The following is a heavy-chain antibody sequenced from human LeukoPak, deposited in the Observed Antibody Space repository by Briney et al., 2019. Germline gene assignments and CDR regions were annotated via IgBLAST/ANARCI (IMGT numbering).Heavy chain of an antibody. J-gene: IGHJ4*02. CDR1: GDSISSYY. CDR2: IHYSGTT. Sequence: KPSETLSLTCSVSGDSISSYYWSWIRQPPGKGLEWIGYIHYSGTTSYNPSLKSRVTISVDTSKNQFSLKLSSVTAADTAVYYCARAGITKIEYWGQGTLVTVSS. D-gene: IGHD3-10*01. CDR3: ARAGITKIEY. V-gene: IGHV4-59*01.